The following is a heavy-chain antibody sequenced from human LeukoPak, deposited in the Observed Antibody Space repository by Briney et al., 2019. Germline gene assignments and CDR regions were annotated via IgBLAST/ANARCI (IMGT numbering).Heavy chain of an antibody. CDR1: GYTFTSYG. V-gene: IGHV1-69*13. CDR2: IIPIFGTA. CDR3: ARDVLSLLDY. Sequence: ASVKVSCKASGYTFTSYGISWVRQAPGQGLEWMGGIIPIFGTANYAQKFQGRVTITADESTSTAYMELSSLRSEDTAVYYCARDVLSLLDYWGQGTLVTVSS. J-gene: IGHJ4*02.